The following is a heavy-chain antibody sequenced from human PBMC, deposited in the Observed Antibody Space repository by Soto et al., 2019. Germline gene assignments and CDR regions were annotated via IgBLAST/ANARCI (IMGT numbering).Heavy chain of an antibody. V-gene: IGHV1-69*01. CDR1: GGIFRSFA. CDR3: ARGLGDSSGYFYFDS. D-gene: IGHD3-22*01. CDR2: INPILGTP. J-gene: IGHJ4*02. Sequence: QVQWVQSGAEVKKPGSSVNVSCQASGGIFRSFAMTWLRQAPGQGLEWLGGINPILGTPNYAQNFRDRLTIVSDESTSTAYMLLSSLRSDDTALYFCARGLGDSSGYFYFDSWGQGTLVTVSS.